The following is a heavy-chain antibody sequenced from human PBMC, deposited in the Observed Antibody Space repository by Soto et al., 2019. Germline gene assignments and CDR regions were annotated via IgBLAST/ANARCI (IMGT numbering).Heavy chain of an antibody. D-gene: IGHD5-18*01. CDR1: GCTFTSYC. V-gene: IGHV1-18*04. CDR3: ARGRYSYGYDY. Sequence: SVKLSCKASGCTFTSYCRSWVRQAPGQWLEWMGWISAYNGNTNYAQKVQGRVTMTTDTSTSTAYMELRSLRSDDTAVYYCARGRYSYGYDYWGQGTLVNVSS. CDR2: ISAYNGNT. J-gene: IGHJ4*02.